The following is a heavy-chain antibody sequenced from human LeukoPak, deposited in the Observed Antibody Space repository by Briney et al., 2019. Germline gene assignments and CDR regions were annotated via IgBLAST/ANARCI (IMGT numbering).Heavy chain of an antibody. Sequence: SETLSLTCTVSGGSISSYYWSWIRQPPGKGLEWIGYIYYSGSTNYNPSLKSRVTISVDTSKNQFSLKLSSVTAADTAVYYCARGLKYSPPFDYWGQATLVTVSS. V-gene: IGHV4-59*01. D-gene: IGHD6-6*01. CDR3: ARGLKYSPPFDY. J-gene: IGHJ4*02. CDR1: GGSISSYY. CDR2: IYYSGST.